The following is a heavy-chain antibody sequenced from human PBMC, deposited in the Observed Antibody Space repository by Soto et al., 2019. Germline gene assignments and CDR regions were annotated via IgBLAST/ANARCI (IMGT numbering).Heavy chain of an antibody. CDR1: GFTFSNAW. V-gene: IGHV3-15*01. CDR2: IKGKAEGGTT. Sequence: GGSLRLSCAASGFTFSNAWMSWVRQVPGKGLEWVGRIKGKAEGGTTDYAAPLKDRFTISRDESKNTLYLQMNSLKTEDTAVYYCTTEVILKTLGGLPHSRPLWGQGTLVTVSS. J-gene: IGHJ4*02. D-gene: IGHD3-16*01. CDR3: TTEVILKTLGGLPHSRPL.